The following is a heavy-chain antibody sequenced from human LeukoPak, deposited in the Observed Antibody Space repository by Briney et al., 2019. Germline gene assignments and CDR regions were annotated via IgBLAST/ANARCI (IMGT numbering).Heavy chain of an antibody. Sequence: SETLSLTCAVYGGSFSGYYWSWIRRPPGKGLEWIGEINHSGSTNYNPSLKSRVTISVDTSKNQFSLKLSSVTAADTAVYYCARYCSSTSCPSPRYFDYWGQGTLVTVSS. V-gene: IGHV4-34*01. J-gene: IGHJ4*02. CDR2: INHSGST. D-gene: IGHD2-2*01. CDR1: GGSFSGYY. CDR3: ARYCSSTSCPSPRYFDY.